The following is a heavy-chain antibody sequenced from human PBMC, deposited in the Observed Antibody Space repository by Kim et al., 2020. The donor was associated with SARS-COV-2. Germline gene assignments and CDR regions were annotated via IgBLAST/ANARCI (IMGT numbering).Heavy chain of an antibody. V-gene: IGHV3-23*01. Sequence: GGSLRLSCAASGFTFSSYAMSWVRQAPGKGLEWVSAISGSGGSTYYADSVRGRFTISRDNSKNTLYLQMNSLRPEDTAVYYCAKSKAMENQYDDSSGYYYVGYYYYGMDVWGQGTTVTVSS. CDR1: GFTFSSYA. CDR2: ISGSGGST. J-gene: IGHJ6*02. D-gene: IGHD3-22*01. CDR3: AKSKAMENQYDDSSGYYYVGYYYYGMDV.